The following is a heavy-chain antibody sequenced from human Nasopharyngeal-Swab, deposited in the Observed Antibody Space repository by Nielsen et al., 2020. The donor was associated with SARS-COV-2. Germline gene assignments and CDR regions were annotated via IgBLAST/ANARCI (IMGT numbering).Heavy chain of an antibody. V-gene: IGHV1-8*01. J-gene: IGHJ4*02. CDR3: ARELGYSTPGY. D-gene: IGHD6-13*01. CDR2: MNPNSGNT. CDR1: GYTLTELS. Sequence: ASVKVSCKVSGYTLTELSMHWVRQATGQGLEWMGWMNPNSGNTGYAQKFQGRVTMTRNTSISTAYMELSSLRSEDTAVYYCARELGYSTPGYWGQGTLVTVSS.